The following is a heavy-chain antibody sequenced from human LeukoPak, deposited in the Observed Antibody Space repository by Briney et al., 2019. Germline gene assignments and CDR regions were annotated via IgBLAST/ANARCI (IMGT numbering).Heavy chain of an antibody. V-gene: IGHV4-34*01. CDR2: SNRFGNT. CDR1: GYSISSNYY. D-gene: IGHD6-6*01. Sequence: PSETLSLTCAVSGYSISSNYYWNWLRQPPEKVLECFGQSNRFGNTNYNPSLKSRVTISVDTSKNQFSLRLNSVTAADTAVYYCAGNSSSSRPFDSWGQETLVTVSS. CDR3: AGNSSSSRPFDS. J-gene: IGHJ4*02.